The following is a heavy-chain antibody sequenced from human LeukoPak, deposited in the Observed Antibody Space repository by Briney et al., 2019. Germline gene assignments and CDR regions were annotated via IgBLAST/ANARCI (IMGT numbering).Heavy chain of an antibody. CDR3: ARGHYYYYYYMDV. Sequence: GASVKVSCKASGYTFTGYYMHWVRQAPGQGLEWMGWINPNSGGTNYAQKFQGRVTITRNTSISTAYMELSSLRSEDTAVYYCARGHYYYYYYMDVWGKGTTVTVSS. CDR1: GYTFTGYY. CDR2: INPNSGGT. V-gene: IGHV1-2*02. J-gene: IGHJ6*03.